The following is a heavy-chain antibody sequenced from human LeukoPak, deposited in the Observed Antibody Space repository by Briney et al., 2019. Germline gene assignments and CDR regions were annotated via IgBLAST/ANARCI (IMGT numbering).Heavy chain of an antibody. CDR2: VYSSGVG. D-gene: IGHD3-22*01. V-gene: IGHV4-4*07. Sequence: SKTLSLTCTVSGGPITGYYWNWIRQPAGQGLEWLGRVYSSGVGNYNPSLTSRVTMSVDTSKNQFSLKLTSLTAADTAVYYCAREEFLHEIDSSGYFVYWGQGTLVTVSS. J-gene: IGHJ4*02. CDR3: AREEFLHEIDSSGYFVY. CDR1: GGPITGYY.